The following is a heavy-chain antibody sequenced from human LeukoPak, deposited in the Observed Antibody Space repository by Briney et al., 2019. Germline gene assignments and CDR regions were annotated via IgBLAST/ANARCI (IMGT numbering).Heavy chain of an antibody. J-gene: IGHJ3*02. CDR2: ISGSGGST. V-gene: IGHV3-23*01. CDR3: AKDFITMIVSGAFDI. CDR1: GFTSSSYA. D-gene: IGHD3-22*01. Sequence: GGSLRLPCAASGFTSSSYAMSWVRQAPGKGLEWVSAISGSGGSTYYADSVKGRFTISRDNSKNTLYLQMNSLRAEDTAVYYCAKDFITMIVSGAFDIWGQGTMVTVSS.